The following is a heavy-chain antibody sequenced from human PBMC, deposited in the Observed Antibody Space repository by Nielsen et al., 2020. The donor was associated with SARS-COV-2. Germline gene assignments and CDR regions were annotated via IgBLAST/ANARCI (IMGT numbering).Heavy chain of an antibody. Sequence: WVRQAPGQGLEWMGGIIPIFGTANYAQKFQGRVTITADKSTSTAYMELSSLRSEDTAVYYCTTDGYDFWSGYFGYYYYGMDVWGQGTTVTVSS. CDR2: IIPIFGTA. V-gene: IGHV1-69*06. D-gene: IGHD3-3*01. CDR3: TTDGYDFWSGYFGYYYYGMDV. J-gene: IGHJ6*02.